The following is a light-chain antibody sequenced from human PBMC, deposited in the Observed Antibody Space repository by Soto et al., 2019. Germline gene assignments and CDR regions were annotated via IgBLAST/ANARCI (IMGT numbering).Light chain of an antibody. CDR2: KAS. J-gene: IGKJ4*01. V-gene: IGKV1-5*03. CDR3: QQYNSYPS. Sequence: DIQMTQSPSTLSASVGDRVTITCRASQSISSWLAWYQQKTGKAPKLLIYKASSLESGVPSRFSGSGSGTEFTLTISSLQPDDFATYYFQQYNSYPSFGGGTKVEIK. CDR1: QSISSW.